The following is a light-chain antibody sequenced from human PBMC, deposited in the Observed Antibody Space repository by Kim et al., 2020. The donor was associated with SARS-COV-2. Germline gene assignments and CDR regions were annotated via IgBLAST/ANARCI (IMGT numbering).Light chain of an antibody. Sequence: DIQMTQSPSSLSASVGDRVTITCRTSQSICSHLNWYQQKPGKAPKLLIYAASSLQSGVPSRFTGSGSETDFTLTISSLQPEDFATYYCQQTYIASRTFGHGTKVDIK. J-gene: IGKJ1*01. V-gene: IGKV1-39*01. CDR2: AAS. CDR1: QSICSH. CDR3: QQTYIASRT.